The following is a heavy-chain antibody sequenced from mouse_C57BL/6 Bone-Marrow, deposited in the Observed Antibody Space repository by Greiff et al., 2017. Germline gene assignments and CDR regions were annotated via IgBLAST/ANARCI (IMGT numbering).Heavy chain of an antibody. CDR3: ARDVYYYLTWYFDV. V-gene: IGHV1-52*01. D-gene: IGHD1-1*01. Sequence: QVQLQQPGAELVRPGSSVKLSCKASGYTFTSYWMHWVKQRPIQGLEWIGNIDPSDSETYYNQKFKDKATLTVDKSSSTAYMQLSSLTSEDSAVYYCARDVYYYLTWYFDVWGTGTTVTGSS. CDR2: IDPSDSET. J-gene: IGHJ1*03. CDR1: GYTFTSYW.